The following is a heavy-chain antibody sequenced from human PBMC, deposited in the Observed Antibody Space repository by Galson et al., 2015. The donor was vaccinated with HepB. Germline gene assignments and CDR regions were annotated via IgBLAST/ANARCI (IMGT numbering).Heavy chain of an antibody. V-gene: IGHV4-30-2*01. Sequence: TLSLTCAVSGGSISSGGYSWSWIRQPPGKGLEWIGYIYHSGSTYYNPSLKSRVTISVDRSKNQFSLKLSSVTAADTAVYYCARELYGSGRDYYGMDVWGQGTTVTVSS. D-gene: IGHD3-10*01. CDR3: ARELYGSGRDYYGMDV. CDR1: GGSISSGGYS. J-gene: IGHJ6*02. CDR2: IYHSGST.